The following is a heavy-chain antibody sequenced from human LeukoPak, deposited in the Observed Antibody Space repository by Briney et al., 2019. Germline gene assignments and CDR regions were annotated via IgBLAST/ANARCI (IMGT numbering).Heavy chain of an antibody. D-gene: IGHD5-12*01. CDR1: GFTLSDYW. Sequence: GGSLRLSCVASGFTLSDYWMRWVRQAPGKRPEWVANIKGGGSEKNYVDFVEGRFTISRDNAKKSLYLQMSSLRAEDTAMYYCARDSGYDMKAFDIWGQGTMVTVSS. CDR2: IKGGGSEK. V-gene: IGHV3-7*01. J-gene: IGHJ3*02. CDR3: ARDSGYDMKAFDI.